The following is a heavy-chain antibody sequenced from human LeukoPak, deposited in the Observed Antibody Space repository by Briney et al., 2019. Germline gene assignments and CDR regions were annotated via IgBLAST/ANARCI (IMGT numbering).Heavy chain of an antibody. J-gene: IGHJ4*02. CDR3: AKPTRYSSGWFYYFDY. V-gene: IGHV3-23*01. Sequence: GGSLRLSCAASGLTFSSYAMSWVRQAPGKGLEWVSAISGSGGSTSYADSVKGRFTISRDNSKNTLYLQMNSLRAEDTAVYYCAKPTRYSSGWFYYFDYWGQGTLVTVSS. D-gene: IGHD6-19*01. CDR1: GLTFSSYA. CDR2: ISGSGGST.